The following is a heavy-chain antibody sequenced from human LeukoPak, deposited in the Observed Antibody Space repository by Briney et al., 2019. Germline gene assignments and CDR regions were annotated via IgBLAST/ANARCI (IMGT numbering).Heavy chain of an antibody. D-gene: IGHD3-22*01. CDR3: ARAASGYYDSSGCSGFDP. V-gene: IGHV4-30-2*01. J-gene: IGHJ5*02. Sequence: SETLSLTCAVSGGSISSGGYSWSWIRQPPGKGLEWIGYIYHSGSTYYNPSLKSRVTISVDRSKNQFSLKLSSVTAADTAVYYCARAASGYYDSSGCSGFDPWGQGTLVTVSS. CDR2: IYHSGST. CDR1: GGSISSGGYS.